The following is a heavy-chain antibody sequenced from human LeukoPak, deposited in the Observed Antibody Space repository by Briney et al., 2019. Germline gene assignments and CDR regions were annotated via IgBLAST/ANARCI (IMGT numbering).Heavy chain of an antibody. V-gene: IGHV1-2*02. CDR1: GYTFIGYY. J-gene: IGHJ3*02. CDR2: INSKGGGT. CDR3: ARGGDYYDSSGYYDDAFDI. Sequence: ASVKVSCKASGYTFIGYYVHWVRQAPGQGLEWMGWINSKGGGTNYAQKFQGRVAMTRDTSISTAYMELSRLRSGDTAVYYCARGGDYYDSSGYYDDAFDIWGQGTMVTVSS. D-gene: IGHD3-22*01.